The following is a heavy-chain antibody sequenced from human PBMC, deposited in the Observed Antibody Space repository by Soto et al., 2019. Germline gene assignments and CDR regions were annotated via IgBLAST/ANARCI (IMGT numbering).Heavy chain of an antibody. D-gene: IGHD3-22*01. CDR3: ARAYYDRSGYAVDP. CDR1: GGSISNDY. J-gene: IGHJ5*02. V-gene: IGHV4-4*09. CDR2: IYKGGSI. Sequence: QVHLQESGPGLVKPSETLSLTCRVSGGSISNDYWTWIRQPPGKGLELIGYIYKGGSINYNPSLKQRVTISVDTSNHQFSLKLSSVPAADTAVYYCARAYYDRSGYAVDPWGQGTLVTVSS.